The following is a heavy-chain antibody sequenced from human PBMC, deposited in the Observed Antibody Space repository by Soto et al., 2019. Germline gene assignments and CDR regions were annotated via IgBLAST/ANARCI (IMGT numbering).Heavy chain of an antibody. J-gene: IGHJ4*02. V-gene: IGHV4-31*03. D-gene: IGHD2-15*01. Sequence: QVQLQESGPGLVKPSQTLSLTCNVSGGSISSGHYYWSWIRQHPGKGLEWIGYIYYRGSTYYNPSLKSRVTISVHPSENQFSLKLSSVTAADTAVYYCARVRCSGGNCYSVFDSWGQGTLVTVSS. CDR1: GGSISSGHYY. CDR3: ARVRCSGGNCYSVFDS. CDR2: IYYRGST.